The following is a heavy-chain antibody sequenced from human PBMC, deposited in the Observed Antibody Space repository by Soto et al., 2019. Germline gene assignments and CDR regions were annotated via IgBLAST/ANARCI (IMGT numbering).Heavy chain of an antibody. V-gene: IGHV3-13*05. CDR2: IGTAGDP. Sequence: GGSLRLSCAASGFTFSSYAMSWVRQATGKGLEWVSAIGTAGDPYYPGSVKGRFTISRENAKNSLYLQMNGLRAGDTAVYYCARSVYDSSGYYLDYWGQGTLVTVSS. CDR1: GFTFSSYA. D-gene: IGHD3-22*01. J-gene: IGHJ4*02. CDR3: ARSVYDSSGYYLDY.